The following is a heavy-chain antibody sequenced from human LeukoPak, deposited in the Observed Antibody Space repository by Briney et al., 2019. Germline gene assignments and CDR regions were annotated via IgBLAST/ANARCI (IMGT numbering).Heavy chain of an antibody. D-gene: IGHD1-26*01. Sequence: ASVKVSCKASGYTFTGYYMHWVRQAPGQGLEWMGWINPNSGGTNYAQKFQGRVTMTRDTSISTAYMELSRLRSDDTAVYYCARVAFGGSSVDYWGQGTLVTVSS. V-gene: IGHV1-2*02. J-gene: IGHJ4*02. CDR2: INPNSGGT. CDR3: ARVAFGGSSVDY. CDR1: GYTFTGYY.